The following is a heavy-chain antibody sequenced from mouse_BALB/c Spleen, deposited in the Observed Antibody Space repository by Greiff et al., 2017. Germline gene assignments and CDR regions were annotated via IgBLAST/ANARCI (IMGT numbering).Heavy chain of an antibody. CDR2: INSNGGST. J-gene: IGHJ2*01. D-gene: IGHD1-1*01. Sequence: EVKLEESGGGLVKLGGSLKLSCAASGFTFSSYYMSWVRQTPEKRLELVAAINSNGGSTYYPDTVKGRFTISRDNAKNTLYLQMSSLKSEDTALYYCARQGGSSYYFDYWGQGTTLTVSS. CDR1: GFTFSSYY. V-gene: IGHV5-6-2*01. CDR3: ARQGGSSYYFDY.